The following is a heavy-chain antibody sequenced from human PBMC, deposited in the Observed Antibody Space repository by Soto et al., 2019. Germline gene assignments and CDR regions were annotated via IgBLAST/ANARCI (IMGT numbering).Heavy chain of an antibody. V-gene: IGHV3-11*06. J-gene: IGHJ4*02. CDR3: ARSGDNYNGLDY. CDR1: GFTFSDYY. Sequence: GGSLRLSCEDSGFTFSDYYLSWIRQAPGGGLEWISYSSNSGTFTRYSDSVKGRFSISRDNTKNFLYLQMNSLRAEDTAVYYCARSGDNYNGLDYWGQGTPVTVSS. D-gene: IGHD3-10*01. CDR2: SSNSGTFT.